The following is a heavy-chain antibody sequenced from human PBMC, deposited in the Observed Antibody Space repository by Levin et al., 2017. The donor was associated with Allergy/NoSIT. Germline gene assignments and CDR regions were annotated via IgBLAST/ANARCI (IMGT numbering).Heavy chain of an antibody. V-gene: IGHV3-30*04. Sequence: AGGSLRLSCAASGFTFSNYAMHWVRQAPGKGLDWVAVISYDGTNKYYTDSVKGRFTISRDNSKNTLYLQMNSLRAEDTAVYYCASHDDYCSSTSCLDYWGQGTLVTVSS. CDR2: ISYDGTNK. D-gene: IGHD2-2*01. CDR3: ASHDDYCSSTSCLDY. J-gene: IGHJ4*02. CDR1: GFTFSNYA.